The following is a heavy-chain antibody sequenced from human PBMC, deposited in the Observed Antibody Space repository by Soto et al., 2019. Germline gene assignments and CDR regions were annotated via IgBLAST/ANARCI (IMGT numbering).Heavy chain of an antibody. CDR3: ASWSNASPLYYAGLDV. CDR2: IIPLHNTS. J-gene: IGHJ6*02. Sequence: QVQLLQCGAEVKKPGSSVKVSCKVSGGALANYALNWVRHGTGQGLAWLGGIIPLHNTSNYSLTLLGRVTVTADISSAAVYMEMNSLTSGDTATYYCASWSNASPLYYAGLDVWGQFTTGTDSS. CDR1: GGALANYA. D-gene: IGHD3-10*01. V-gene: IGHV1-69*06.